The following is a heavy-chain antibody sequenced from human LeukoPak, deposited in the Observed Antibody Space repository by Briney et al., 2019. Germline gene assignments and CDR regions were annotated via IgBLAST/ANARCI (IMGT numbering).Heavy chain of an antibody. CDR1: GGSISSSSYY. V-gene: IGHV4-39*07. D-gene: IGHD4-17*01. Sequence: PSETLSLTCTVSGGSISSSSYYWGWIRQPPGKGLEWIGSIYYSGSTYYNPSLKSRVTISVDTSKNQFSLKLSSVTAADTAVYYCARGWTTVTPWGQGTLVTVSS. J-gene: IGHJ5*02. CDR3: ARGWTTVTP. CDR2: IYYSGST.